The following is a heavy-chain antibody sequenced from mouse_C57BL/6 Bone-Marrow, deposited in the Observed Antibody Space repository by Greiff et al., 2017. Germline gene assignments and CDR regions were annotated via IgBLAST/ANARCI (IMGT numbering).Heavy chain of an antibody. CDR3: APYYYGRFSY. V-gene: IGHV2-3*01. Sequence: VQLQESGPGLVAPSQSLSITCTVSGFSLTSYGVSWVRQPPGKGLEWLGVIWGDGSTNYHSANISGLGISKDNSNSHVVFKLNSLQTDDTSTYYCAPYYYGRFSYGGQGTRVTVSA. CDR1: GFSLTSYG. D-gene: IGHD1-1*01. J-gene: IGHJ3*01. CDR2: IWGDGST.